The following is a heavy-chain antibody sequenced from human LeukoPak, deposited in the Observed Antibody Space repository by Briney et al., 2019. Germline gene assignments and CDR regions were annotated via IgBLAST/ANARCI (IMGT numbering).Heavy chain of an antibody. D-gene: IGHD3-22*01. CDR1: GYTFTSYG. V-gene: IGHV1-18*01. J-gene: IGHJ4*02. CDR2: ISAYNGNT. Sequence: ASVKVSCKASGYTFTSYGISWVRQAPGQRLEWMGWISAYNGNTNYAQKLQGRVTMTTDTSTSTAYMELRSLRSDDTAVYYCARDGALYDSSGYYPVDYWGQGTLVTVSS. CDR3: ARDGALYDSSGYYPVDY.